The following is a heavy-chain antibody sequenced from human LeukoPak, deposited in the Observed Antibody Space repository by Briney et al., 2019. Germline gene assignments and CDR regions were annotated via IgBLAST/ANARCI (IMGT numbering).Heavy chain of an antibody. D-gene: IGHD1-20*01. CDR1: GGTFSSYA. CDR3: ARVAQSVTGTLRYMDV. CDR2: IIPMFGTA. V-gene: IGHV1-69*05. Sequence: WASVKVPCKASGGTFSSYAINWVRQAPGQGLEWMGGIIPMFGTANYAQKFQGRVTITTDEATSTAYMELSRLTSEDTAVYYCARVAQSVTGTLRYMDVWGKGTTVTVSS. J-gene: IGHJ6*04.